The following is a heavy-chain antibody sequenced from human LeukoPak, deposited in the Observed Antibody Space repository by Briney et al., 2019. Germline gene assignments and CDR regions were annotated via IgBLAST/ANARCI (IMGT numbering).Heavy chain of an antibody. CDR3: ARGYGPHTSGWDY. V-gene: IGHV4-59*01. Sequence: PSETLSLTCTVSGGSLSSYYWSWIRQPPGKGLEWIGYIYHSGSTNYNPSLRSRVTISVDTSKNQFSLKLSSVTAADTAVYYCARGYGPHTSGWDYWGQGTLVTVSS. J-gene: IGHJ4*02. D-gene: IGHD6-19*01. CDR2: IYHSGST. CDR1: GGSLSSYY.